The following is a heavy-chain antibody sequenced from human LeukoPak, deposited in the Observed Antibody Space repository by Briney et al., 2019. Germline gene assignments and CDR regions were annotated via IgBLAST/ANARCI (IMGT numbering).Heavy chain of an antibody. CDR1: GGSISSGGHY. J-gene: IGHJ4*02. Sequence: PSETLSLTCTVSGGSISSGGHYWSWIRQHPGKGLEWIGYINYSGSTYYNPSLKSRVTISVDTSQNQFSLKLSSVTAADTAVYYCAREGAVAGTRYFDYWGQGTLVTVSS. CDR2: INYSGST. CDR3: AREGAVAGTRYFDY. V-gene: IGHV4-31*03. D-gene: IGHD6-19*01.